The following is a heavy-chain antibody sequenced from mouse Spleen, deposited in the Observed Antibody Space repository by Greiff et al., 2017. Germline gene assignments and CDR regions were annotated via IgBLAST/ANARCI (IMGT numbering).Heavy chain of an antibody. CDR1: GYSITSGYY. V-gene: IGHV3-6*01. Sequence: VQLKQSGPGLVKPSQSLSLTCSVTGYSITSGYYWNWIRQFPGNKLEWMGYISYDGSNNYNPSLKNRISITRDTSKNQFFLKLNSVTTEDTATYYCAREGDWFDYWGQGTTLTVSS. CDR2: ISYDGSN. J-gene: IGHJ2*01. CDR3: AREGDWFDY. D-gene: IGHD3-3*01.